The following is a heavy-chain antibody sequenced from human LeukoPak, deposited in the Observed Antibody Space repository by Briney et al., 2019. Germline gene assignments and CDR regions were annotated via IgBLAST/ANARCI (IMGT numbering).Heavy chain of an antibody. Sequence: SETLSLTCTVSRDSINRNNYYWGWVRQPPGKGLEWIGSITYSGTTYYSTSLKSRVTISLDTSKTHFSLRLNSVTAADTAVYYCAKGGLFVGIFPRYYYMDVWGRGTTVTVSS. J-gene: IGHJ6*03. CDR2: ITYSGTT. V-gene: IGHV4-39*02. CDR1: RDSINRNNYY. CDR3: AKGGLFVGIFPRYYYMDV. D-gene: IGHD3-3*01.